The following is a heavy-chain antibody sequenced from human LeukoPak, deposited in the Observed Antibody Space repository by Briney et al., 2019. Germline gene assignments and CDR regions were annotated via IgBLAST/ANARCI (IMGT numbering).Heavy chain of an antibody. Sequence: SETLSLTCTVSGGSISSGGYYWSWIRQHRGKGLEWIGYIYYSGSTYYNPSLKSRVTISVDTSKNQFSLKLSSVTAADTAVYYCARDWAFDQGRWFDPWGQGTLVTVSS. V-gene: IGHV4-31*03. D-gene: IGHD2-2*01. CDR1: GGSISSGGYY. J-gene: IGHJ5*02. CDR2: IYYSGST. CDR3: ARDWAFDQGRWFDP.